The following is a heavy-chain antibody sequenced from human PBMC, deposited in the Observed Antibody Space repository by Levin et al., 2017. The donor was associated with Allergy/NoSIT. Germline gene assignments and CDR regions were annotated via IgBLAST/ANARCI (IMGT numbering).Heavy chain of an antibody. CDR2: ISSSSSYI. V-gene: IGHV3-21*01. J-gene: IGHJ4*02. CDR3: ARDAGLNFDY. D-gene: IGHD2-8*01. CDR1: GFTFSSYS. Sequence: LSLTCAASGFTFSSYSMNWVRQAPGKGLEWVSSISSSSSYIYYADSVKGRFTISRDNAKNSLYLQMNSLRAEDTAVYYCARDAGLNFDYWGQGTLVTVSS.